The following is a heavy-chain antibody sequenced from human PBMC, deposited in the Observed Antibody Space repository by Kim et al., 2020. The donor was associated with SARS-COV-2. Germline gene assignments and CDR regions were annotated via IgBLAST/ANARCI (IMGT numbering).Heavy chain of an antibody. V-gene: IGHV4-34*01. CDR2: INHSGST. J-gene: IGHJ4*02. CDR3: ARGLGDIVGATPVRY. D-gene: IGHD1-26*01. CDR1: GGSFSGYY. Sequence: SETLSLTCAVYGGSFSGYYSSWIRQPPGKGLEWIGEINHSGSTNYNPSLKSRVTISVDTSKNQFSLKLSSVTAADTAVYYCARGLGDIVGATPVRYWGQGTLVTVSS.